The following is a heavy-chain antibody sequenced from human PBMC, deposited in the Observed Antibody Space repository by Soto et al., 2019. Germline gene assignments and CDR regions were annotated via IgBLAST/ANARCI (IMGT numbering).Heavy chain of an antibody. V-gene: IGHV4-31*03. CDR3: ARGEVVASNWFDP. D-gene: IGHD2-15*01. CDR2: IYYSGST. J-gene: IGHJ5*02. Sequence: QVQMQESGPGLVKPSQTLYLTCSVSGGSIIDSGSFYWNWIRQHPGKGLEWIGYIYYSGSTYYNQSLKSRATISLDTSKNQFSLELTSVTAADTAIYYCARGEVVASNWFDPWGQGTLVTVSS. CDR1: GGSIIDSGSFY.